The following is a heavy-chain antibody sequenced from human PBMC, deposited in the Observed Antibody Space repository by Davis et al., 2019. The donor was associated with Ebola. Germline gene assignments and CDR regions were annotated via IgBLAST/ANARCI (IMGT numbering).Heavy chain of an antibody. D-gene: IGHD7-27*01. CDR1: GFTFSSYG. CDR3: AKDLGYYDMDV. CDR2: ISYDGSNK. J-gene: IGHJ6*02. Sequence: GESLKISCAASGFTFSSYGMHWVRQAPGKGLEWVAVISYDGSNKYYEDSVKGRFTISRDNSKNTLHLQMNSLRAEDTAVYYCAKDLGYYDMDVWGQGTTVTVSS. V-gene: IGHV3-30*18.